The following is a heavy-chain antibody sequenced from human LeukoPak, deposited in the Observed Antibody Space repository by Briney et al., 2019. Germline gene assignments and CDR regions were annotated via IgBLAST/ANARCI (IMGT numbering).Heavy chain of an antibody. D-gene: IGHD3-3*02. CDR1: GYTFTGYY. V-gene: IGHV1-2*06. J-gene: IGHJ5*02. CDR3: ARDHLAPGHVASAPFDP. Sequence: ASVRVSCTASGYTFTGYYMHWVRQAPGQGLEWMGRINPNSGGTNYAQKFQGRVTMTRDTSISTAYMELSRLRSDDTAVYYCARDHLAPGHVASAPFDPWGQGTLVTVSS. CDR2: INPNSGGT.